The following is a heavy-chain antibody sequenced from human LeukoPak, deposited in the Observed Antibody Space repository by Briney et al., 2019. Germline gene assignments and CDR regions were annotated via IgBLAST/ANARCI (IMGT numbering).Heavy chain of an antibody. D-gene: IGHD5-18*01. J-gene: IGHJ4*02. CDR3: ARGYSYGPLGY. Sequence: ASVKVSCKASGGTFSSYAISWVLQAPGQGLEWMGRIIPIFGTANYAQKFQGRVTITTDESTSTAYMELSSLRSEDTAVYYCARGYSYGPLGYWGQGTLVTVSS. CDR2: IIPIFGTA. CDR1: GGTFSSYA. V-gene: IGHV1-69*05.